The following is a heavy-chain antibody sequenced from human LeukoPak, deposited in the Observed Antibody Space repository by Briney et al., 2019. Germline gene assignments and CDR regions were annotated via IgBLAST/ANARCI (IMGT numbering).Heavy chain of an antibody. CDR3: ARDPTFIVGATEVPALTYPFDY. CDR1: GGSISSSNW. CDR2: IYHSGST. Sequence: SETLSLTCAVSGGSISSSNWWSWVRQPPGKGLEWIGEIYHSGSTNYNPSLKSRVTISVDKSKNQFSLKLSSVTAADTAVYYCARDPTFIVGATEVPALTYPFDYWGQGTLVTVSS. D-gene: IGHD1-26*01. J-gene: IGHJ4*02. V-gene: IGHV4-4*02.